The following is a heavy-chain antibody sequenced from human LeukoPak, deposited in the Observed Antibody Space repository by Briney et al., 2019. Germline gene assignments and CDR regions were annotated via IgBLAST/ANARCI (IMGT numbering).Heavy chain of an antibody. J-gene: IGHJ4*02. CDR2: ISYDGSNK. V-gene: IGHV3-30*18. CDR3: AKDRSIGNTMVWGVFDY. CDR1: GFTFSSYG. Sequence: PGGSLRLSWAASGFTFSSYGMHWVRQAPGKGLEWVAVISYDGSNKYYADSVKGRFTISRDNSKNTLYLQMKSLRAEDTAVYYCAKDRSIGNTMVWGVFDYWGQGTLVTVSS. D-gene: IGHD3-10*01.